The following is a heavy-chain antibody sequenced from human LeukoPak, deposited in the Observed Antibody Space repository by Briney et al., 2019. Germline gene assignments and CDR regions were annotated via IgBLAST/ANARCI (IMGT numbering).Heavy chain of an antibody. V-gene: IGHV4-59*01. CDR1: GGSFSGYY. Sequence: SETLSLTCAVYGGSFSGYYWSWIRQPPGKGLEWIGYIYYSGSTNYNPSLKSRVTISVDTSKNQFSLKLSSVTAADTAVYYCARGIHDWYFDLWGRGTLVTVSS. J-gene: IGHJ2*01. D-gene: IGHD5-18*01. CDR3: ARGIHDWYFDL. CDR2: IYYSGST.